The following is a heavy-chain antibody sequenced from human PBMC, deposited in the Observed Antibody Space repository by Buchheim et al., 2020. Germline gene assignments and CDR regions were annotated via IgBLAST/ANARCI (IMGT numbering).Heavy chain of an antibody. Sequence: QVQLQESGPGLVKPSETLSLTCTVSGGSISSYYWSWIRQPPGGGLECIAYIHYSGSTNYNPSLKSRATISVDTSKHQFSLKVSSVTAADTAVYYCARQGHYGDYDNWGQGTL. V-gene: IGHV4-59*08. CDR3: ARQGHYGDYDN. CDR1: GGSISSYY. J-gene: IGHJ4*02. CDR2: IHYSGST. D-gene: IGHD4-17*01.